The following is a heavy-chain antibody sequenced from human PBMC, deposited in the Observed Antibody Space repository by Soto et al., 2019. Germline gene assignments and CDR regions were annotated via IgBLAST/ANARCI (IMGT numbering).Heavy chain of an antibody. CDR3: AREIHPIAVAGTNWFDP. CDR2: INHSGST. D-gene: IGHD6-19*01. Sequence: PSVTLSLTCAVSGGSFSGHYWAALRQPPGMGLEWIGEINHSGSTNYNPSLKSRVTISVDTSKNQFSLKLSSVTAADTAVYYCAREIHPIAVAGTNWFDPWGQGTLVTVS. J-gene: IGHJ5*02. CDR1: GGSFSGHY. V-gene: IGHV4-34*01.